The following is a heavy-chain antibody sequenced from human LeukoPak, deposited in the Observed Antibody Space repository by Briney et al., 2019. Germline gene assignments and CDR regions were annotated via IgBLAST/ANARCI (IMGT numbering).Heavy chain of an antibody. D-gene: IGHD6-13*01. J-gene: IGHJ4*02. V-gene: IGHV1-18*01. CDR3: ARDSGIAAAGTKGWYLDY. CDR2: RSAYNGNT. Sequence: ASVKVSCKASGYTFTSYGISWVRQAPGQGLEWMGWRSAYNGNTNYAQKLQGRVTMTTDTSTSAAYMELRSLRSDDTAVYYCARDSGIAAAGTKGWYLDYWGQGTLVTVSS. CDR1: GYTFTSYG.